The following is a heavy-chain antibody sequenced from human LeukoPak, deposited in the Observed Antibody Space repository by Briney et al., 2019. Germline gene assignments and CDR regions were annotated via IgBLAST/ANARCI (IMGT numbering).Heavy chain of an antibody. CDR3: ARALVGATELFGY. Sequence: GRSLRLSCAASGFTFSSYGMHWVRQAPGKGLEWVAVISYDGSNKYYADSVKGRFTISRDNSKNTLYLQMNSLRSEDTAVYYCARALVGATELFGYWGQGTLVTVSS. D-gene: IGHD1-26*01. V-gene: IGHV3-30*03. J-gene: IGHJ4*02. CDR2: ISYDGSNK. CDR1: GFTFSSYG.